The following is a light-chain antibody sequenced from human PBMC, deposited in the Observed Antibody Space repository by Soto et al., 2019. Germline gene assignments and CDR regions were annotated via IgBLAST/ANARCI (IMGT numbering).Light chain of an antibody. J-gene: IGLJ2*01. Sequence: QSVLTQPPSASGTPGQRVFISCSGSSSNIGGTNYAYWYQQLPGAAPKLLMHSNNLRHSGVPERISGSKSGTSASLAISGLRSEDEAVYYCASWDDRLGAVIFGGGTKLTVL. CDR2: SNN. CDR1: SSNIGGTNY. V-gene: IGLV1-47*02. CDR3: ASWDDRLGAVI.